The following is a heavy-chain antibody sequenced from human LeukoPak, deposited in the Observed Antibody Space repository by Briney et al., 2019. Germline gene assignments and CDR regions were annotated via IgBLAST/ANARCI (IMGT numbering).Heavy chain of an antibody. J-gene: IGHJ4*02. CDR2: IIPILGIA. Sequence: SVNVSCKASGGTFSSYAISWVRQAPGQGLEWMGRIIPILGIANYAQKFQGRVTITADKSTSTAYMELSSLRSEDTAVYYCARDRTSRIAAAGFDYWGQGTLVTVSS. D-gene: IGHD6-13*01. V-gene: IGHV1-69*04. CDR1: GGTFSSYA. CDR3: ARDRTSRIAAAGFDY.